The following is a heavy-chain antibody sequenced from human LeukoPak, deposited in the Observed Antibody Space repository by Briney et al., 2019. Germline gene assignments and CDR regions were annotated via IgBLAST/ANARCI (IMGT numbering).Heavy chain of an antibody. CDR2: VYHSGST. J-gene: IGHJ5*02. CDR3: ARAGVYVGYCSGGSCYIPRWFDP. D-gene: IGHD2-15*01. V-gene: IGHV4-38-2*02. Sequence: SSETLSLTCTVSHYSVDSGYYWGWIRQPPGKGLEWIGTVYHSGSTYYNPSLRSRVTISEDTSKNQFSLKLSSVTAADTAVYYCARAGVYVGYCSGGSCYIPRWFDPWGQGTLVTVSS. CDR1: HYSVDSGYY.